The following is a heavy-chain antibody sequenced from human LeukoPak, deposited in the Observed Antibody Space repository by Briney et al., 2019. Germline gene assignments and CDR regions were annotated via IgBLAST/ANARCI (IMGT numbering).Heavy chain of an antibody. CDR1: GFTFSSYS. D-gene: IGHD1-26*01. V-gene: IGHV3-21*01. CDR3: ACLVGATQDV. CDR2: ISSTSTYI. Sequence: GGSLRLSCAASGFTFSSYSMNWVRQAPGKGLEWVSSISSTSTYIYYADSVKGRFTISRDNAKNSLYLQMNSLRAEDTAVYYCACLVGATQDVWGKGTTVFVSS. J-gene: IGHJ6*04.